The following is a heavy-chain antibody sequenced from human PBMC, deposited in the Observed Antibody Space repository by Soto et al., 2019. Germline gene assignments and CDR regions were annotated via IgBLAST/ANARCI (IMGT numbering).Heavy chain of an antibody. CDR1: AFTICTMSSF. V-gene: IGHV4-39*01. D-gene: IGHD3-10*01. CDR2: IYYSGST. Sequence: QTLSLSSTGFAFTICTMSSFCEVTCQSPEKGLEWIGSIYYSGSTYYNPSLKSRVTISVDTSKNQFSLKLSSVTAADTAVYYCAIQVRLGELLSICDGMDVWGQGPMV. J-gene: IGHJ6*02. CDR3: AIQVRLGELLSICDGMDV.